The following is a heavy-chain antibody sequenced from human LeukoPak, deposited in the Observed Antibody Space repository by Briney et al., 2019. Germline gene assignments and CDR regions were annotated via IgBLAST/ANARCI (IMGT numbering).Heavy chain of an antibody. CDR3: ARGYDYVYYFDY. D-gene: IGHD3-16*01. CDR1: GGSISSGGHY. CDR2: IYYSGST. V-gene: IGHV4-31*03. J-gene: IGHJ4*02. Sequence: PSETLSLTCTVSGGSISSGGHYWSWIRQHPGKGLEWIGYIYYSGSTYYNPSLKSRVTISVDTSKNQFSLKLGSVTAADTAVYYCARGYDYVYYFDYWGQGTLVTVSS.